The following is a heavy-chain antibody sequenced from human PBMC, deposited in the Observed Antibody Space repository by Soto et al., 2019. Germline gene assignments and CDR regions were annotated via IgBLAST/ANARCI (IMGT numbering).Heavy chain of an antibody. CDR1: GYTFTSYD. CDR2: MNPNSGNT. D-gene: IGHD3-9*01. J-gene: IGHJ3*02. V-gene: IGHV1-8*01. CDR3: ARVTKYYDILTGFGGLDAFDI. Sequence: QVQLVQSGAEVKKPGASVKVSCKASGYTFTSYDINWVRQATGQGLEWMGWMNPNSGNTGYAQKFQGRVTMTRNTSIRTAYMELSSLRSEDTAVYYCARVTKYYDILTGFGGLDAFDIWGQGTMVTVSS.